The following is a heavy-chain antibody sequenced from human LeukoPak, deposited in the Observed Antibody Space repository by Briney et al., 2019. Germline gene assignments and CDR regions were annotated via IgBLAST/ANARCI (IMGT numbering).Heavy chain of an antibody. CDR3: ARDLTMVRGVTERDY. CDR1: GFTVSSNY. V-gene: IGHV3-53*01. J-gene: IGHJ4*02. D-gene: IGHD3-10*01. Sequence: GGSLRLSCAASGFTVSSNYMSWVRQAPGKGLEWVSVIYSGGSTYYADSVKGRFTISRDNSKNTLYLQMNSLRADDTAVYYCARDLTMVRGVTERDYWGQGTLVTVSS. CDR2: IYSGGST.